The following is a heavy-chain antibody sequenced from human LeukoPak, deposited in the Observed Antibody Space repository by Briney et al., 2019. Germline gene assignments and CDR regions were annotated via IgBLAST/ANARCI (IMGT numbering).Heavy chain of an antibody. CDR2: INHSGST. D-gene: IGHD5-18*01. Sequence: PSETLSLTCAVYGGSFSGYYWSWIRQPPGKGLEWIGEINHSGSTNYNPSLKSRVTISVDTSKNQFSLKLSSVTAADTAVYYCAAGSYGLDYWGQRTLVTVSS. V-gene: IGHV4-34*01. J-gene: IGHJ4*02. CDR3: AAGSYGLDY. CDR1: GGSFSGYY.